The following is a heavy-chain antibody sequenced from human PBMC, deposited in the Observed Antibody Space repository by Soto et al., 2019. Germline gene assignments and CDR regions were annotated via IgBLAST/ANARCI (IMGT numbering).Heavy chain of an antibody. D-gene: IGHD1-1*01. V-gene: IGHV1-2*04. CDR2: INPNSGGT. CDR3: ASPYNWNYGYYAFDI. Sequence: ASVKVSCKASGYTFTGYYMHWVRQAPGQGLEWMGWINPNSGGTNYAQKFQGWVTMTRDTSISTAYMELSRLRSDGTAVYYCASPYNWNYGYYAFDIWGQGTMVTVSS. J-gene: IGHJ3*02. CDR1: GYTFTGYY.